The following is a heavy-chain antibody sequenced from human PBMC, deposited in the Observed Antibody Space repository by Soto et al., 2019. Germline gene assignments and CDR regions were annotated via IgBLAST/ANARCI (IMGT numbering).Heavy chain of an antibody. J-gene: IGHJ6*03. Sequence: SETLSLTCTVSGGSISSYYWSWIRQPPGKGLEWIGYIYYSGSTNYNPSLKSRVTISGDTSKNQFSLKLSSVTAADTAVYYCARVVSTSLWAHAYYYYYMDVWGKGTTVTVSS. D-gene: IGHD2-15*01. CDR2: IYYSGST. V-gene: IGHV4-59*08. CDR3: ARVVSTSLWAHAYYYYYMDV. CDR1: GGSISSYY.